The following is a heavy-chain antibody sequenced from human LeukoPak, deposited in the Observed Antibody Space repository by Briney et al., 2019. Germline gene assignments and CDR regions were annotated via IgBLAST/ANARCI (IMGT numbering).Heavy chain of an antibody. J-gene: IGHJ5*02. CDR3: ARDLSPVGATHNWFDP. CDR1: GGSISSYY. CDR2: IYTSGST. V-gene: IGHV4-4*07. Sequence: SETLSLTCTVSGGSISSYYWSWIRQPAGRGLEWIGHIYTSGSTNYNPSLKSRVTMSVDTSKNQFSLKLSSVTAADTAVYYCARDLSPVGATHNWFDPWGQGTLVTVSS. D-gene: IGHD1-26*01.